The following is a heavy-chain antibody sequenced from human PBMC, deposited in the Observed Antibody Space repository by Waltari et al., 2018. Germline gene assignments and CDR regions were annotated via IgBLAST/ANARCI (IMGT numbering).Heavy chain of an antibody. CDR2: ISGSGGST. CDR3: AKDPLDCSSTSCYSSAFDI. CDR1: GFTFSSYA. D-gene: IGHD2-2*01. J-gene: IGHJ3*02. V-gene: IGHV3-23*04. Sequence: EVQLVESGGGLVQPGGSLRLSCAASGFTFSSYAMRWVRQAPGKGLEWVSAISGSGGSTYYADSVKGRFTISRDNSKNTLYLQMNSLRAEDTAVYYCAKDPLDCSSTSCYSSAFDIWGQGTMVTVSS.